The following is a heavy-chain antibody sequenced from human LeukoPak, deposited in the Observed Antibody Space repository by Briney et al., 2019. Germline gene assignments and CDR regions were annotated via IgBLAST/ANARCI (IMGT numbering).Heavy chain of an antibody. V-gene: IGHV3-11*04. CDR3: ARDRGAVTDVFDY. J-gene: IGHJ4*02. CDR2: IRSSGTTI. Sequence: GALRLSCVASGFTFSDYYMSWIRQAPGKGLEWVSYIRSSGTTIHYADSVKGRFTISRDNAKNSLYLQMNSLRAEDTAVYYCARDRGAVTDVFDYWGQGTLVTVSS. D-gene: IGHD6-19*01. CDR1: GFTFSDYY.